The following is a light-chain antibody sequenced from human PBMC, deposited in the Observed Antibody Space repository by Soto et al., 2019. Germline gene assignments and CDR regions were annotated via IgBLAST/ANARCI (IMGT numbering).Light chain of an antibody. V-gene: IGLV2-14*01. CDR1: SSDIGAYNY. Sequence: QSVLTQPASVSGSPGQSITISCTGTSSDIGAYNYVSWYQQHPGQAPKLMIYEVTNRPSGVSNRFSASKSDNTASLTISGLQAEDEADYHCSSFTGSRGYVFGTGTKLTVL. CDR2: EVT. J-gene: IGLJ1*01. CDR3: SSFTGSRGYV.